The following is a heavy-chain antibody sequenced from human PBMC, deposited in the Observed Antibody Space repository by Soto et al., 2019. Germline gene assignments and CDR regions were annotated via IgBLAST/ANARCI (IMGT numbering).Heavy chain of an antibody. V-gene: IGHV3-21*01. CDR1: GFTFSSYS. Sequence: GGSRRLSWAASGFTFSSYSMNWVRQAPGKGLEWVSSISSSSSYIYYADSVKGRFTISRDNAKNSLYLQMNSLRAEDTAVYYCARGAAQWELPPNDAFDIWGQGTMVTVSS. CDR3: ARGAAQWELPPNDAFDI. D-gene: IGHD1-26*01. J-gene: IGHJ3*02. CDR2: ISSSSSYI.